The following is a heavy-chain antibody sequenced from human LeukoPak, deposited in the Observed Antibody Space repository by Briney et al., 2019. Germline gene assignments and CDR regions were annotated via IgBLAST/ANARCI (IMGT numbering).Heavy chain of an antibody. V-gene: IGHV3-23*01. CDR3: ASDQGGWYFDY. CDR2: ISGSGGST. CDR1: GFTFSSYA. D-gene: IGHD6-19*01. Sequence: GGSLRLSCAASGFTFSSYAMSWVRQAPGKGLEWVSAISGSGGSTYYADSVKGRFTISRDNSKNTLYLQMDSLRAEDTAVYFCASDQGGWYFDYWGQGTLVTVSS. J-gene: IGHJ4*02.